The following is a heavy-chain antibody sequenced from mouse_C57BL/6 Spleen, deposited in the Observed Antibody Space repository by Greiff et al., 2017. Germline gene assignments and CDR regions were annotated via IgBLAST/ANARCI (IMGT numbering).Heavy chain of an antibody. CDR2: INPSTGGT. CDR3: ARGREGAMDY. J-gene: IGHJ4*01. CDR1: GYSFTGYY. Sequence: EVQLQQSGPELVKPGASVKISCKASGYSFTGYYMNWVKQSPEKSLEWIGEINPSTGGTTYNQKFKAKATLTVDKSSSTAYMQLKSLTSEDSAVYYCARGREGAMDYWGQGTSVTVSS. V-gene: IGHV1-42*01.